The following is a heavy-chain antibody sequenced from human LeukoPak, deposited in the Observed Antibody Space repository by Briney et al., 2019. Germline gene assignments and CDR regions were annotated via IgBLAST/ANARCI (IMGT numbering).Heavy chain of an antibody. Sequence: GGSLRLSCAASGFTFSSYAMHWVRQAPGKGLEWVAVISYDGSNKYYADSVKGRFTISRDNSKNTLYLQMNSLRAEDTAVYYCARVGDYVDYWGQGTLVTVSS. V-gene: IGHV3-30-3*01. CDR3: ARVGDYVDY. CDR1: GFTFSSYA. J-gene: IGHJ4*02. CDR2: ISYDGSNK.